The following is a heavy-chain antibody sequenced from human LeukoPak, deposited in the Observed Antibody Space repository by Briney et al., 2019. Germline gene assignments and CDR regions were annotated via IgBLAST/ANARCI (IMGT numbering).Heavy chain of an antibody. Sequence: GGSLRLSCAASGFTFSTYWMSWVRQAPGKGLEWVSYISSSSSTIYYADSVKGRFTISRDNAKNSLYLQMNSLRAEDTAVYYCARGGYYGSGTRGYFDYWGQGTLVTVSS. D-gene: IGHD3-10*01. CDR3: ARGGYYGSGTRGYFDY. CDR1: GFTFSTYW. V-gene: IGHV3-48*01. CDR2: ISSSSSTI. J-gene: IGHJ4*02.